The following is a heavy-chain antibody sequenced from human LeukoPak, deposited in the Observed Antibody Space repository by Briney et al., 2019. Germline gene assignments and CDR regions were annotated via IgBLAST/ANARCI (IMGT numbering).Heavy chain of an antibody. CDR3: TRDMGRDNSGWYPYSDY. V-gene: IGHV1-2*02. D-gene: IGHD6-19*01. J-gene: IGHJ4*02. CDR1: GYTFTGNY. Sequence: ASVKVSCKASGYTFTGNYVHWVRQAPAQGLEWTGWISPNSGGTNYAQKFQGRVTMTRDTSISTACMELSRLTSDDTAIYYCTRDMGRDNSGWYPYSDYWGQGTLVIVSS. CDR2: ISPNSGGT.